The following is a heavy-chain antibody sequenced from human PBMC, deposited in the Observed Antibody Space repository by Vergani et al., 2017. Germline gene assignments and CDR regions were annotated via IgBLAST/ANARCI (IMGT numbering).Heavy chain of an antibody. CDR1: GGSISSGGYY. J-gene: IGHJ5*02. D-gene: IGHD3-3*01. V-gene: IGHV4-31*03. CDR3: ARRIKMLFWSGYSNWFDP. CDR2: IYYSGST. Sequence: QVQLQESGPGLVKPSQTLSLTCTVSGGSISSGGYYWSWIRQHPGKGLEWIGYIYYSGSTYYNPSLKSRVTISVDTSKNQFSLKLSSVTAADTAVYYCARRIKMLFWSGYSNWFDPWGQGTLVTVSS.